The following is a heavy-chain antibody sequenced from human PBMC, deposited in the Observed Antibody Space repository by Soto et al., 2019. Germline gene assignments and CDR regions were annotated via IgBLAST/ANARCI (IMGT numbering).Heavy chain of an antibody. CDR2: INAGSGNT. Sequence: ASVKVSCKATGYTFSAYTMNWVRQAPGQSLEWMGWINAGSGNTKYSQNFQGRVSITRDTSASTVYMELTGLTSEDTAVYYCARDTETLGPRANDALDIWGQGXMLTV. V-gene: IGHV1-3*01. CDR1: GYTFSAYT. D-gene: IGHD3-3*02. CDR3: ARDTETLGPRANDALDI. J-gene: IGHJ3*02.